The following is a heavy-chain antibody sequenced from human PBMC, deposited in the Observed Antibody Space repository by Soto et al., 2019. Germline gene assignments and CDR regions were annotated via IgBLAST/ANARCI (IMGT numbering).Heavy chain of an antibody. D-gene: IGHD1-20*01. CDR3: ARLALTGTDRLDP. CDR1: GGSISSSSYY. CDR2: IYYSGST. V-gene: IGHV4-39*01. J-gene: IGHJ5*02. Sequence: QLQLQESGPGLVKPSETLSLTCTVSGGSISSSSYYWGWIRQPPGKGLEWIGSIYYSGSTYYNPSLKSRVAISVDTSKNQFSLKLSSVTAADTAVYYCARLALTGTDRLDPWGQGTLVTVSS.